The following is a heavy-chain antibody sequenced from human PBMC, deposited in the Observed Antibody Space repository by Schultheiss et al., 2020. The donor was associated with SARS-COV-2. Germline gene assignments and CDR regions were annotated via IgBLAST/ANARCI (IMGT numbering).Heavy chain of an antibody. D-gene: IGHD2-2*01. V-gene: IGHV3-74*01. CDR1: GFTFSSYW. Sequence: GGSLRLKGEASGFTFSSYWMHWVRQAPGKGLVWVSRINSDGSSTSYADSVKGRFTISRDNAKNTLYLQMNSLRAEDTAVYYCARGFVPAAPIGFDPWGQGTLVTVSS. J-gene: IGHJ5*02. CDR3: ARGFVPAAPIGFDP. CDR2: INSDGSST.